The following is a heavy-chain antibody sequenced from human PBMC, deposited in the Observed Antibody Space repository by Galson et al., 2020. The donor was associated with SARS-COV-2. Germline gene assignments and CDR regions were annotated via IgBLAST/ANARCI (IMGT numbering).Heavy chain of an antibody. V-gene: IGHV4-39*07. Sequence: SETLSLTCTVSGGSISSSSYYWGWIRQPPGKGLEWIGSIYYSGSTYYNPSLKSRVTISVDTSKNQFSLKLSSVTAADTAVYYCARADYGRPGLRFDPWGQGTLVTVSS. CDR2: IYYSGST. J-gene: IGHJ5*02. CDR3: ARADYGRPGLRFDP. D-gene: IGHD3-16*01. CDR1: GGSISSSSYY.